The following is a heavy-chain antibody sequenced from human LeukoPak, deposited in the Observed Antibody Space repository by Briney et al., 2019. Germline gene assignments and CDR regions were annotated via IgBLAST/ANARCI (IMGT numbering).Heavy chain of an antibody. CDR3: ARRRSGYDYAFDI. CDR2: IDPSDSYT. Sequence: GESLKISCKGSGYSFTSYWISWVRQMPGKGLEWMGRIDPSDSYTNYSPSFQGHATISADKSISTAYLQWSSLKASDTAMYYCARRRSGYDYAFDIWGQGTMVTVSS. D-gene: IGHD5-12*01. V-gene: IGHV5-10-1*01. J-gene: IGHJ3*02. CDR1: GYSFTSYW.